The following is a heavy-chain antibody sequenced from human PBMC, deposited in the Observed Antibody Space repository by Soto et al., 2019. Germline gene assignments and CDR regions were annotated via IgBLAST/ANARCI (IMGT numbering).Heavy chain of an antibody. CDR3: AKDNGSGCDWLRVGDASDI. D-gene: IGHD5-12*01. CDR1: GFAFSSYG. Sequence: QVQLVESGGGVVQPGRSLRLSCAASGFAFSSYGRPWVRQAPGKGLERVAVISYDGSNKYYADSVKGRLTISRDNSKNTLYLQMNSLRGEDTAVYYCAKDNGSGCDWLRVGDASDIWGQGTMVTVSS. CDR2: ISYDGSNK. V-gene: IGHV3-30*18. J-gene: IGHJ3*02.